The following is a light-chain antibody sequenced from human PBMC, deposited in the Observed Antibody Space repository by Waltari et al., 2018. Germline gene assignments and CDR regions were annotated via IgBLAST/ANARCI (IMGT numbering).Light chain of an antibody. V-gene: IGKV1-5*03. J-gene: IGKJ1*01. CDR2: KTS. Sequence: DIQMTQSPSTLSASIGDRVTITCRASQNISRWLAWYQQKPGKAPNLLIYKTSSLQSGVPSRFSGRGSGTEFTLTISSLQPEDFATYYCQQYSTYSLWAFGQGTKVEIK. CDR3: QQYSTYSLWA. CDR1: QNISRW.